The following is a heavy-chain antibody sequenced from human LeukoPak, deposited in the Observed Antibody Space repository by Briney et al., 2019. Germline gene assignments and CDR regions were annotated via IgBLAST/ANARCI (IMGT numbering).Heavy chain of an antibody. CDR3: AKDPREDCSLTLPYYFDY. CDR2: LSASGDGT. Sequence: PGGSLRLSCAASGFTFSSYAMSWVRQAPGKGLEWVSSLSASGDGTFYADSVKGRFTISGDDSMNTLYLQMNCLRTQDTAVYYRAKDPREDCSLTLPYYFDYWGQGTLVTVSS. V-gene: IGHV3-23*01. CDR1: GFTFSSYA. J-gene: IGHJ4*02. D-gene: IGHD2-21*02.